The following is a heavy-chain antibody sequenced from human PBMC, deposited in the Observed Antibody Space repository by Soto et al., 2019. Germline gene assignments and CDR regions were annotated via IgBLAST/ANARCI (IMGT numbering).Heavy chain of an antibody. J-gene: IGHJ4*02. CDR2: IYYSGST. CDR3: ARHSEVNLRFLEWLNYFDY. V-gene: IGHV4-39*01. D-gene: IGHD3-3*01. Sequence: SETLSLTCTVSGGSISSSSYYWGWIRQPPGKGLEWIGSIYYSGSTYYNPSLKSRVTISVDTSKNQFSLKLSSVTAADTAVYYCARHSEVNLRFLEWLNYFDYWGQGTLVTVSS. CDR1: GGSISSSSYY.